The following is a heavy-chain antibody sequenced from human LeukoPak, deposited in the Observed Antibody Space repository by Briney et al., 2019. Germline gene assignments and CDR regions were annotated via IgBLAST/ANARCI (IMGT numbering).Heavy chain of an antibody. Sequence: GGSLRLSCAASGFTFSSYAMHWVRQAPGKGLEWVAVISYDGSNKYYADSVKGRFTISRDNSKNTLYLQMNSLRAEDTAVYYCARDSGDSSSCFDYWGQGTLVTVSS. V-gene: IGHV3-30-3*01. CDR1: GFTFSSYA. CDR3: ARDSGDSSSCFDY. CDR2: ISYDGSNK. D-gene: IGHD6-6*01. J-gene: IGHJ4*02.